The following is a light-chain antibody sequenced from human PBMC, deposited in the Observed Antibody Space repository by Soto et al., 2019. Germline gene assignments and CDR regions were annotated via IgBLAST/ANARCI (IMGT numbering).Light chain of an antibody. Sequence: QSVLTQPPSASGSPGQSVTISCTGTSSDVGNYDYVSWYQQHPGKAPKLMIFEVSRRPSGVPGRFSGSKSGYTASLTVSGLQAEDEADYYCASYAGSDSGVFGGGTKLTVL. J-gene: IGLJ2*01. CDR2: EVS. V-gene: IGLV2-8*01. CDR3: ASYAGSDSGV. CDR1: SSDVGNYDY.